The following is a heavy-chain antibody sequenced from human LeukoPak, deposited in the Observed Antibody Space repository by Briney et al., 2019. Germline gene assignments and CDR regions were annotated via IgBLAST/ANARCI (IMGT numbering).Heavy chain of an antibody. CDR1: GGSISSYY. V-gene: IGHV4-59*01. J-gene: IGHJ4*02. CDR3: ARGDYGSGTYYFDY. D-gene: IGHD3-10*01. CDR2: IYYTRST. Sequence: PSETLSLTCTVSGGSISSYYWSWIRQPPGKGLEWIGYIYYTRSTNYNPSLQSRVTISVDTSKNQFSLKLSSVTAADTAVYYCARGDYGSGTYYFDYWGQGTLVTVSS.